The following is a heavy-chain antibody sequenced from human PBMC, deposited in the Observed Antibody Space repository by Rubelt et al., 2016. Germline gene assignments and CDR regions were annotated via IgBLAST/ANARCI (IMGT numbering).Heavy chain of an antibody. D-gene: IGHD6-13*01. Sequence: EVQLVESGGGLVQPGGSLRLSCAASGFTFSSYWMSWVRQAPGKGLEWVANIKQDGSEKYYVDSVKGRFTISRDNAKNSLYLQMNSLRAEDTDLYYCAKDVGQQLAWRENYFGYWGQGSLVNVSS. CDR2: IKQDGSEK. CDR3: AKDVGQQLAWRENYFGY. CDR1: GFTFSSYW. J-gene: IGHJ4*02. V-gene: IGHV3-7*03.